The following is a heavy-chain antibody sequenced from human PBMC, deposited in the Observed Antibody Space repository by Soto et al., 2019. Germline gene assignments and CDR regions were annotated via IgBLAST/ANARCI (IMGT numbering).Heavy chain of an antibody. CDR3: ARKLEASVRHVEWFSYKWFDP. CDR2: ITFRGVT. CDR1: GDSLSGYA. D-gene: IGHD3-9*01. Sequence: SETLSLTCDVHGDSLSGYAWSWIRQPPGKGLEWIGEITFRGVTNYHPSLKSRVSMSVDTSKNRISLNVSSVTAADTALYFCARKLEASVRHVEWFSYKWFDPWGPGTLVTVSS. V-gene: IGHV4-34*01. J-gene: IGHJ5*02.